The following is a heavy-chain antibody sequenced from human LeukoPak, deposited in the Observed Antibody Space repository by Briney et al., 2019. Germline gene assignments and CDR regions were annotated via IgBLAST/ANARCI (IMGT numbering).Heavy chain of an antibody. CDR2: IYYSGST. Sequence: SETPSLTCTVSGGSISSYYWSWIRQPPGKGLEWIGYIYYSGSTNCNPSLKSRVTISVDTSKNQFSLKLSSVTAADTGVYYCARAHTYYYDSSGYYLFDYWGQGTLVTVSS. CDR3: ARAHTYYYDSSGYYLFDY. D-gene: IGHD3-22*01. CDR1: GGSISSYY. J-gene: IGHJ4*02. V-gene: IGHV4-59*01.